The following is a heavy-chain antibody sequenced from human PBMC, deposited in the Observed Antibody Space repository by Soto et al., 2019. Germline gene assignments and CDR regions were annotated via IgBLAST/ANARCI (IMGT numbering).Heavy chain of an antibody. V-gene: IGHV1-46*01. CDR1: GYTFTTYY. CDR2: INPGGVST. CDR3: ARAGNGDNVGYWYFDL. D-gene: IGHD4-17*01. Sequence: QVQLVQSGAEVKKPGASVEVSCKASGYTFTTYYIHWVRHAPGQGLEWMGVINPGGVSTKYAQKFQDRVTMTSDTSTSTVYMDLSSLRSEDTAVYCCARAGNGDNVGYWYFDLWGRGTQVTVSP. J-gene: IGHJ2*01.